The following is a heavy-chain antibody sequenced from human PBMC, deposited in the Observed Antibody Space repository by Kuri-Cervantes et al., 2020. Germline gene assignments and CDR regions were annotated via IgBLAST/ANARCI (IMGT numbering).Heavy chain of an antibody. CDR2: ISSSGDYI. D-gene: IGHD5-12*01. CDR3: ATDLVATIFDY. Sequence: GGSLRLSCAASGFTFSSYSMNWVRQTPGKGLEWVSSISSSGDYIYHADSVKGRFTISRDNAKNSLYLQMNYLRVEDTAVYYCATDLVATIFDYWGQGTLVTVSS. CDR1: GFTFSSYS. J-gene: IGHJ4*02. V-gene: IGHV3-21*03.